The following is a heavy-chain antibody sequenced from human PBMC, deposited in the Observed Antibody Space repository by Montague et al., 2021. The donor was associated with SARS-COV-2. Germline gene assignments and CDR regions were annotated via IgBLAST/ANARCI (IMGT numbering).Heavy chain of an antibody. CDR2: IGTAGDT. D-gene: IGHD5-24*01. CDR1: GFTFSSYD. V-gene: IGHV3-13*01. CDR3: ARGPSRDGYNGGDAFDI. Sequence: SLRLSCAASGFTFSSYDVHWVRQATGKGLEWVSAIGTAGDTYYPGSVKGRFTISRENAKNSLYLQMNSLRAGDTAVYYCARGPSRDGYNGGDAFDIWGQGTMVTVSS. J-gene: IGHJ3*02.